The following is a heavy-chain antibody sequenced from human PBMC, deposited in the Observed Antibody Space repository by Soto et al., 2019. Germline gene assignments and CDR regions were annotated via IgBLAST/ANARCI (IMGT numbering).Heavy chain of an antibody. CDR1: GYNFISYD. D-gene: IGHD5-12*01. CDR3: ARGDGYIFDY. V-gene: IGHV1-8*01. CDR2: MNPNTGDT. Sequence: QVQLVQSGAEVKQPGASVKVSCKASGYNFISYDINWVRQATGQGLEWMGWMNPNTGDTGYAQKFQGRVTMTRNTSINTANLELSSLRSDDTAVYFCARGDGYIFDYWGQGTLVTVSS. J-gene: IGHJ4*02.